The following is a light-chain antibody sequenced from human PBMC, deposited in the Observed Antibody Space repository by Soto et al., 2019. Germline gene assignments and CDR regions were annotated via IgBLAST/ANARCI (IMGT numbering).Light chain of an antibody. CDR2: DAS. Sequence: DIQWTQSHPTLSASVGDRFTITCRASQTISTWMAGYQQKPGKAPKLLVYDASTLQSGVASRFSGSGSGTEFTLIISGLQPDDSATYYCQQYTNTNTPWMFGQGTKVDI. CDR3: QQYTNTNTPWM. J-gene: IGKJ1*01. V-gene: IGKV1-5*01. CDR1: QTISTW.